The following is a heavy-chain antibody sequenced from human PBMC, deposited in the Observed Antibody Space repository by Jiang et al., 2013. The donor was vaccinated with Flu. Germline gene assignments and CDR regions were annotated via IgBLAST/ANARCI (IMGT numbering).Heavy chain of an antibody. CDR2: IRDRFYGGTI. D-gene: IGHD6-13*01. V-gene: IGHV3-49*05. J-gene: IGHJ4*02. CDR3: SREGWYSTSWCNY. CDR1: GFTFADYA. Sequence: QLVESGGGLVKPGRSLRLSCTTSGFTFADYAMSWFRQAPGKGLEWVGLIRDRFYGGTIEYAASVKGRFTISRDDSKSIAYLQMNSLKIEDTAIYYCSREGWYSTSWCNYWGQGTLVAVSS.